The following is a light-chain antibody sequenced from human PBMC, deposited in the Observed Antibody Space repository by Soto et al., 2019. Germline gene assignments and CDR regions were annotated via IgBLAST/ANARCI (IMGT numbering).Light chain of an antibody. CDR1: ESVRTY. CDR3: QHRFNWPRSIT. CDR2: DAS. Sequence: EILLTQSPATLSLSPGERATLSCRASESVRTYLAWYQQKPDQAPRLLIYDASNRATGIPARFSGSGSGTDFTLTISSLEPEDFAVYYCQHRFNWPRSITFGQGTHWRL. V-gene: IGKV3-11*01. J-gene: IGKJ5*01.